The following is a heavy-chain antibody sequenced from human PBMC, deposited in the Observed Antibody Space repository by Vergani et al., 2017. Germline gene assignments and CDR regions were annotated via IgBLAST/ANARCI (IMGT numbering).Heavy chain of an antibody. V-gene: IGHV5-51*03. D-gene: IGHD2-15*01. CDR1: GYSFTSYW. J-gene: IGHJ4*02. Sequence: EVQLVQSGAEVKTPGESLKISCKGSGYSFTSYWIGWVRQMPGKGLEWMGIIYPGDPDTRYSPSFQGQVTFSLDKSISTAYLQWSSLKASDTAIYYCARVRGGSSVSAYFDYWGQGTLVTVSS. CDR3: ARVRGGSSVSAYFDY. CDR2: IYPGDPDT.